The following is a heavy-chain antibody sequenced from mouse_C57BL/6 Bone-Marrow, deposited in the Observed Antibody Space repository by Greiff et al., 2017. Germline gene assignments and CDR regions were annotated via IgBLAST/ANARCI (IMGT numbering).Heavy chain of an antibody. D-gene: IGHD2-3*01. J-gene: IGHJ4*01. CDR3: TKGDGYCYAMDY. V-gene: IGHV6-6*01. CDR2: IRNKANNHAT. Sequence: EVQLVESGGGLVQPGGSMKLSCAASGFTFSDAWMDWVRQSPEKGLEWVAEIRNKANNHATYYAESVKGRFTISRDDSKSSVYLQMNSLRAEDTGIYYCTKGDGYCYAMDYWGQGTSVTVSS. CDR1: GFTFSDAW.